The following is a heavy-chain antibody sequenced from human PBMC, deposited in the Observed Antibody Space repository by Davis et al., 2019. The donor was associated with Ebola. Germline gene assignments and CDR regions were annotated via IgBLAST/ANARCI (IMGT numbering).Heavy chain of an antibody. CDR3: ARAGFQQQLLSDY. D-gene: IGHD6-13*01. CDR2: INAGNGNT. Sequence: ASVTVSCKASGYTFTSYAMHWVRQAPGQRLEWMGWINAGNGNTKYSQKFQGRVTMTRDTSTSTVYMELSSLRSEDTAVYYCARAGFQQQLLSDYWGQGTLVTVSS. J-gene: IGHJ4*02. CDR1: GYTFTSYA. V-gene: IGHV1-3*01.